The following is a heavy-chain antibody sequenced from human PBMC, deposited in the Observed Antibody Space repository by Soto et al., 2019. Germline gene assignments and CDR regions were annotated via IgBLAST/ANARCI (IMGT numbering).Heavy chain of an antibody. CDR1: GFTFSSYS. J-gene: IGHJ6*02. V-gene: IGHV3-21*01. CDR3: ARDLRYWDTAMVTKGYYYYGMDV. Sequence: NPGGSLRLSCAASGFTFSSYSMNWVRQAPGKGLEWVSSISSSSSYIYYADSVKGRFTISRDNAKNSLYLQMNSLRAEDTAVYYCARDLRYWDTAMVTKGYYYYGMDVWGQGTTVTVSS. D-gene: IGHD5-18*01. CDR2: ISSSSSYI.